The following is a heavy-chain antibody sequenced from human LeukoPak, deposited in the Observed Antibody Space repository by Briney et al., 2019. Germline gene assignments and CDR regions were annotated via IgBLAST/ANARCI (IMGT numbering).Heavy chain of an antibody. D-gene: IGHD3-10*01. V-gene: IGHV5-51*01. J-gene: IGHJ4*02. CDR1: GYSFADSW. Sequence: GESLKISCKGSGYSFADSWIGWVRQIPGKGLEWMGIIYPGDSDTRYSPSFQGQVTISADKSINTAYLQWTSLSASDTGLFYCARTPSGYFGSGSPLDSWGQGTLVTVSS. CDR3: ARTPSGYFGSGSPLDS. CDR2: IYPGDSDT.